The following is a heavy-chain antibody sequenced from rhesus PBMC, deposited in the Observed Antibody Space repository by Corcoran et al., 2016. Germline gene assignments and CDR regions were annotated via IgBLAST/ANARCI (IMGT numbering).Heavy chain of an antibody. Sequence: QVQLQESGPGLVKPLETLSLICTVSGASMRSYWWSWICPTPGRGLEWIGEINGNGGATNNNPSLKSRVTISKDASSNQFSLKVSSVTAADTAVYHCARDNHPSGWALDVWDRGVLVTVSS. D-gene: IGHD6-37*01. CDR2: INGNGGAT. V-gene: IGHV4-80*01. CDR1: GASMRSYW. CDR3: ARDNHPSGWALDV. J-gene: IGHJ5-2*02.